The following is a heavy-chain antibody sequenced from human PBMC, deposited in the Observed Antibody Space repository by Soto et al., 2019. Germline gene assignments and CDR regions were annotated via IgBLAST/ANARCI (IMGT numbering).Heavy chain of an antibody. CDR1: GYPFTSYE. Sequence: ASVKVSCKASGYPFTSYEISLVRQSTAQGLEWMGGMNPNSGNTGYAQKFQGRVTMTRNTSISTAYMELSSLRSEDTAVYYCARGQVYDFWSGYHYYYGMDVWGQGTTVTVSS. J-gene: IGHJ6*02. V-gene: IGHV1-8*01. CDR2: MNPNSGNT. D-gene: IGHD3-3*01. CDR3: ARGQVYDFWSGYHYYYGMDV.